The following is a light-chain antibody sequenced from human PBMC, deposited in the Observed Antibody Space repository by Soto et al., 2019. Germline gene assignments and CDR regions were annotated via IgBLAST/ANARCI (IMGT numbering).Light chain of an antibody. CDR1: SIGRKR. CDR2: YDS. Sequence: SYELTQPPSVSVAPGKTATLTCGGNSIGRKRVHWYHQMPGQAPVQVISYDSDRPSGIPESFSGSNSGNTATLTISRVEPGDEADYYCQVWETSSGHQAIFGAGTQLTVL. V-gene: IGLV3-21*01. CDR3: QVWETSSGHQAI. J-gene: IGLJ7*01.